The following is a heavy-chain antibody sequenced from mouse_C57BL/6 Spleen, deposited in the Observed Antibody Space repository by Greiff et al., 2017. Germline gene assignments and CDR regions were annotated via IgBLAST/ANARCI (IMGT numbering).Heavy chain of an antibody. V-gene: IGHV1-50*01. D-gene: IGHD2-1*01. J-gene: IGHJ2*01. Sequence: QVQLQQPGAELVKPGASVKLSCKASGYTFTSYWMQWVKQRPGQGLEWIGEIDPSDSYTNYNQKFKGKATLTVDTSSSTAYMELSSLTSEDSAVYYCARSRGVTSFDYWGQGTTLTVSS. CDR2: IDPSDSYT. CDR1: GYTFTSYW. CDR3: ARSRGVTSFDY.